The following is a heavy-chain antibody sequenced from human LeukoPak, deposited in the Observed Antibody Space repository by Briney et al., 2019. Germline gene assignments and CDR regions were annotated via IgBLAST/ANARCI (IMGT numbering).Heavy chain of an antibody. CDR1: GFSFSSYA. V-gene: IGHV3-64*01. Sequence: GGSLRLSCAASGFSFSSYAMHWVRQAPGKGLEYVSAISTNGGSTYYANSVKGRFTISRDNSKNTLYLLMGSLRAEDMAVYYCATLPYWGQGTLVTVSS. CDR2: ISTNGGST. J-gene: IGHJ4*02. CDR3: ATLPY. D-gene: IGHD1-26*01.